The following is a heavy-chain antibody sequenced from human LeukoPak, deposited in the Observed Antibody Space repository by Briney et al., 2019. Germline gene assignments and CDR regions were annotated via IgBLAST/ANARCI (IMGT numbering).Heavy chain of an antibody. CDR3: TRERSTPGINWFDP. CDR1: GESFSAYS. J-gene: IGHJ5*02. D-gene: IGHD2-2*01. CDR2: INHSGST. V-gene: IGHV4-34*01. Sequence: PSEALSLTCAVYGESFSAYSWNWIRQSPGKGLEWIGEINHSGSTNYNPSLKSRVTISVDTSKNQTSKRQFSLKLNSVTAADTAVYYCTRERSTPGINWFDPWGQGTLVTVSS.